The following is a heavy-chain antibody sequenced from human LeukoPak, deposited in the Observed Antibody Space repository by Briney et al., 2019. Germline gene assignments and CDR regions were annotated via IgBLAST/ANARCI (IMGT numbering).Heavy chain of an antibody. D-gene: IGHD3-9*01. J-gene: IGHJ4*02. CDR2: ITGSGTST. CDR3: VIWGDYDVLTGYYVPDY. Sequence: GGSLRLSCVASGFTFSNYAMSWVRQAPGKGLEWVSAITGSGTSTYYADSLKGRFIISRDNSKNTVFLQMNSLRHEDTAIYYCVIWGDYDVLTGYYVPDYWGQGTLVTVSS. CDR1: GFTFSNYA. V-gene: IGHV3-23*01.